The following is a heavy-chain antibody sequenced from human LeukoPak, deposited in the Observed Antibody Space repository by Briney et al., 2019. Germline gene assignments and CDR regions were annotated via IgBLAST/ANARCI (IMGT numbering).Heavy chain of an antibody. J-gene: IGHJ3*02. V-gene: IGHV3-66*01. CDR3: ARCGGYEGYAFDI. Sequence: GSLRLSCAASGFTVSSNYMSWVRQAPGKGLEWVSVIYSGGSTYYADSVKGRFTISRDNSKNTLYLQMNSLRAEDTAVYYCARCGGYEGYAFDIWGQGTMVTVSS. CDR2: IYSGGST. CDR1: GFTVSSNY. D-gene: IGHD5-12*01.